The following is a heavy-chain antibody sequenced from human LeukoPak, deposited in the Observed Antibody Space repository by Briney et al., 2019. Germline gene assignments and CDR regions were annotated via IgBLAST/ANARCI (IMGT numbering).Heavy chain of an antibody. D-gene: IGHD6-13*01. Sequence: GASVHVSCKASGYTFTGYYMHWVRQAPGQGLEWMGWINPNSGGTNYAQKFQGRVTMTRDTSISTAYMELSRLRSDDTAVYYCARAGIAAAGTYYLVQRTLVTVSS. CDR2: INPNSGGT. J-gene: IGHJ4*02. V-gene: IGHV1-2*02. CDR1: GYTFTGYY. CDR3: ARAGIAAAGTYY.